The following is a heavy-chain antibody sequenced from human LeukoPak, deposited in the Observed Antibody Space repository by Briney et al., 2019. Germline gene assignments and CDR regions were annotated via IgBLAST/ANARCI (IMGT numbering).Heavy chain of an antibody. V-gene: IGHV1-69*13. D-gene: IGHD3-10*01. J-gene: IGHJ6*02. Sequence: SVKVSCKASGGTFSSYAISWVRQAPGQGLEWMGGIIPIFGTANYAQKFQGRVTITADESTSTAYMELSSLRSEDTAVYYCARSNFSMVRGGHYYYYGMDVWGQGTTVTVSS. CDR3: ARSNFSMVRGGHYYYYGMDV. CDR2: IIPIFGTA. CDR1: GGTFSSYA.